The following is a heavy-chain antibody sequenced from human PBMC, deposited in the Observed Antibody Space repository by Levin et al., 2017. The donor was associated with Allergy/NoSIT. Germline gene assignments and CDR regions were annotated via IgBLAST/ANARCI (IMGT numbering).Heavy chain of an antibody. CDR2: ISYDGSNK. Sequence: GGSLRLSCAASGFTFSSYGMHWVRQAPGKGLEWVAVISYDGSNKYYADSVKGRFTISRDNSKNTLYLQMNSLRAEDTAVYYCASHPQPYDFWSADVWGQGTTVTVSS. CDR1: GFTFSSYG. D-gene: IGHD3-3*01. V-gene: IGHV3-30*03. J-gene: IGHJ6*02. CDR3: ASHPQPYDFWSADV.